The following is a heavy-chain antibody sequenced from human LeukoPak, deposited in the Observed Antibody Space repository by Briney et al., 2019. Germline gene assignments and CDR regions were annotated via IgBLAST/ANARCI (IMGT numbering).Heavy chain of an antibody. V-gene: IGHV1-46*01. CDR3: ARAHYGDSPGGY. CDR1: GYTFTSYY. D-gene: IGHD4-17*01. Sequence: ASVKVSCKASGYTFTSYYMHWVRQAPGQGLEWMGIINPSGGSTSHAQKFQGRVTMTRDTSTSTAYMELSSLRSEDTAVYYCARAHYGDSPGGYWGQGTLVTVSS. J-gene: IGHJ4*02. CDR2: INPSGGST.